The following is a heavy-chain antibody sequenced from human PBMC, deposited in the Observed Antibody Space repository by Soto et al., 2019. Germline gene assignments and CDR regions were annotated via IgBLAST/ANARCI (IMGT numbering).Heavy chain of an antibody. CDR1: GYTFTSYY. D-gene: IGHD1-26*01. CDR3: ARDGSGSYRYYYYYGMDV. J-gene: IGHJ6*02. V-gene: IGHV1-46*03. CDR2: INPSGGST. Sequence: GASVKVSCKASGYTFTSYYMHWVRQAPGQGLEWMGIINPSGGSTSYAQKFQGRVTMTRDTSTSTVYMELSSLRSEDTAVYYCARDGSGSYRYYYYYGMDVWGQGTTVTVSS.